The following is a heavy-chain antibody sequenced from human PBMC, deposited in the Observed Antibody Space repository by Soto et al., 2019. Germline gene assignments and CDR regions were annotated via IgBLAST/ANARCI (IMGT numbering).Heavy chain of an antibody. J-gene: IGHJ6*02. CDR1: SGPSSSHN. CDR3: VRQGIGNLYGRVDV. CDR2: VYSTGGT. V-gene: IGHV4-59*08. D-gene: IGHD1-1*01. Sequence: QVQLQQSGPGLVKPSETLSLTCSVSSGPSSSHNWGWIRQPPGRGLEWIGYVYSTGGTSYNPSLKSRVTISAETSTNLISLTLTSVTAADTAVYYCVRQGIGNLYGRVDVWGQGTTVRVSS.